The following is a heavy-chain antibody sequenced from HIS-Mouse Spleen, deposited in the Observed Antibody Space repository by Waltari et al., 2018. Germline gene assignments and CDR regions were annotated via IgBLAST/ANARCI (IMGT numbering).Heavy chain of an antibody. Sequence: LQLQESGPGLVKPSETLSLTCTVSGGSISSSSYYWGWIRQPPGKGLEWIGSIYYSGSTYYNPSLKSRVTISVDTSKNQFSLKLSSVTAADTAVYYCARDRAQLGIGVDAFDIWGQGTMVTVSS. CDR3: ARDRAQLGIGVDAFDI. D-gene: IGHD7-27*01. CDR1: GGSISSSSYY. CDR2: IYYSGST. J-gene: IGHJ3*02. V-gene: IGHV4-39*07.